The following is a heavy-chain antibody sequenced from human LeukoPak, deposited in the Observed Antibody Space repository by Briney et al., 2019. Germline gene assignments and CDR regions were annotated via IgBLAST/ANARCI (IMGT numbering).Heavy chain of an antibody. D-gene: IGHD2-2*01. J-gene: IGHJ5*02. CDR2: IYHSGST. Sequence: SETLSLTCTVSGHSISSGYYWGWIRQPPGKGLEWIGSIYHSGSTYYNPSLKSRVTISVDTSKNQFSLKLSSVTAADTAVYYCARAKYQPFNWFDPWGQGTLVTVSS. V-gene: IGHV4-38-2*02. CDR3: ARAKYQPFNWFDP. CDR1: GHSISSGYY.